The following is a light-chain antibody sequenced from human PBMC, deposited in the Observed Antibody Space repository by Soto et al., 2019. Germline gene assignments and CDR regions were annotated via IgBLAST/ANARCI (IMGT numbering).Light chain of an antibody. J-gene: IGKJ1*01. Sequence: ERVMTQSPATLSVSPGERATLSCRASQSVSSNLAWYQQKPGQAPRLFIYGASTRATAIPPRFSGSGSGTEFTLTISSLQPDDFATYYCQQYNSHSTFGQGTKVDTK. CDR3: QQYNSHST. CDR1: QSVSSN. V-gene: IGKV3-15*01. CDR2: GAS.